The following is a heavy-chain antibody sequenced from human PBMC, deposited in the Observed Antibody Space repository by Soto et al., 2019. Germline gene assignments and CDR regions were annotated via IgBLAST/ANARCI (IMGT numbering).Heavy chain of an antibody. J-gene: IGHJ4*02. CDR2: ISYDGSNK. CDR1: GFTFSSYG. V-gene: IGHV3-30*03. D-gene: IGHD3-3*01. CDR3: ARRGSTYYDFWSGYSFDY. Sequence: QVQLVESGGGVVQPGRSLRLSCAASGFTFSSYGMHWVRQAPGKGLEWVAVISYDGSNKYYADSVKGRFTISRDNSKNTLYLQMNSLRAEDTAVYYCARRGSTYYDFWSGYSFDYWGQGTLVTVSS.